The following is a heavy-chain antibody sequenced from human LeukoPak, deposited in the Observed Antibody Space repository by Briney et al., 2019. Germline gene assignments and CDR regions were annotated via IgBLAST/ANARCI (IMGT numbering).Heavy chain of an antibody. CDR1: GFTFSDYY. CDR2: ISSSGSTI. CDR3: ARDLLSYDYFDY. V-gene: IGHV3-11*04. D-gene: IGHD2-2*01. J-gene: IGHJ4*02. Sequence: SGGSLRLSCAASGFTFSDYYMSWIRQAPGKGLEWVSYISSSGSTIYYADSVKGRFTISRDNAKNSLYLQMNSLRAEDTAVYFCARDLLSYDYFDYWGQGTLVTVSS.